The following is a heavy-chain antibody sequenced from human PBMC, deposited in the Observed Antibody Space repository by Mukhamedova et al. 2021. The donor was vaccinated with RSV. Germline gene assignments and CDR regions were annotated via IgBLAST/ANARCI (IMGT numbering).Heavy chain of an antibody. Sequence: VRQAPGKGLEYVSAISSNGGSTYYADSVKGRFTISRDNSKNTLYLQMSSLRAEDTAVYYCVKDSFDSSGYYWRDDAFDIWGQGT. D-gene: IGHD3-22*01. CDR3: VKDSFDSSGYYWRDDAFDI. V-gene: IGHV3-64D*06. CDR2: ISSNGGST. J-gene: IGHJ3*02.